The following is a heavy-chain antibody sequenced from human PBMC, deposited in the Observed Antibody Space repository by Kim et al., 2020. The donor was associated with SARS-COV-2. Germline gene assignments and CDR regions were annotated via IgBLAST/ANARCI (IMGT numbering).Heavy chain of an antibody. V-gene: IGHV4-34*01. CDR3: ARGPPGGSGHFDY. D-gene: IGHD3-16*01. J-gene: IGHJ4*02. Sequence: YNPSLKSRVTISVDTSKNQFSLKLSSVTAADTAVYYCARGPPGGSGHFDYWGQGTLVTVSS.